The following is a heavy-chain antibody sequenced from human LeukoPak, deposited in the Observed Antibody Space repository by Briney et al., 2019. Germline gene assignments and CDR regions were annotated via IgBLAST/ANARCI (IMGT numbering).Heavy chain of an antibody. D-gene: IGHD3-22*01. J-gene: IGHJ4*02. CDR1: GGSISGNY. CDR2: ISYCGST. V-gene: IGHV4-4*07. Sequence: SETLSLTCTVSGGSISGNYWNWIRQPAGKGLEWIGRISYCGSTNYNPSLKSRVTMSVDTAKNQFSLKLSSVTAADPAVYYCARASSGSFYYFDYWGQGTLVTVSS. CDR3: ARASSGSFYYFDY.